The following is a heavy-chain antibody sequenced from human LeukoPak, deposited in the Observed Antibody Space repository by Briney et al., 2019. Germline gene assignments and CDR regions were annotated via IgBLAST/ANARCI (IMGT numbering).Heavy chain of an antibody. D-gene: IGHD2-21*02. Sequence: GGSLRLSCAASGFTLSSYGMHWVRQAPGKGLEWVTVISYDGSNKYYADSVKGRFTISRDNSKNTLYLQMNSLRAEDTAVYYCAKDNNINCGGDCYSGYYFDYWGQGTLVTVSS. V-gene: IGHV3-30*18. CDR1: GFTLSSYG. J-gene: IGHJ4*02. CDR3: AKDNNINCGGDCYSGYYFDY. CDR2: ISYDGSNK.